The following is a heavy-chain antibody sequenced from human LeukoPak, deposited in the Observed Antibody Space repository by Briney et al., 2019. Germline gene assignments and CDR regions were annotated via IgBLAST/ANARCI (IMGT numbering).Heavy chain of an antibody. CDR1: GYTLTGYY. Sequence: ASVKVSCKASGYTLTGYYMHWVRQAPGQGLEWMGWINPNSGGTNYAQKFQGSVTMTRDTSISTAYMELSRLRSDDTAVYYCARGDVDIVATIDYWGQGTLVTVSS. V-gene: IGHV1-2*02. CDR2: INPNSGGT. D-gene: IGHD5-12*01. CDR3: ARGDVDIVATIDY. J-gene: IGHJ4*02.